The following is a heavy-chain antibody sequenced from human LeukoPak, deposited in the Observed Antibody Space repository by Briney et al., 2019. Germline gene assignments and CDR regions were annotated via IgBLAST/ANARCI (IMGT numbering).Heavy chain of an antibody. V-gene: IGHV4-39*07. CDR1: GGSISSSSYY. D-gene: IGHD3-22*01. Sequence: SETLSLTCTVPGGSISSSSYYWGWIRQPPGKGLEWIGSIYYSGSTYYNPSLKSRVTISVDTSKNQFSLKLSSVTAADTAVYYCARGITMIVVVDIWGQGTMVTVSS. CDR3: ARGITMIVVVDI. J-gene: IGHJ3*02. CDR2: IYYSGST.